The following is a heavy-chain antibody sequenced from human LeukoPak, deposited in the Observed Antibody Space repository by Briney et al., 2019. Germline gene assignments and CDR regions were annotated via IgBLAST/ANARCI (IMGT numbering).Heavy chain of an antibody. V-gene: IGHV3-43*02. J-gene: IGHJ4*02. CDR1: GFSFDDYA. Sequence: PGGSRRLSCAASGFSFDDYAMHWVRQAPEKGREWVSLISGVGGRTYYADSVKGRFTITRDNSKTILYLQMNSLRTEDTALYYCAKEGSGGGLDLDYWGQGTLVTVSS. CDR2: ISGVGGRT. CDR3: AKEGSGGGLDLDY. D-gene: IGHD3-10*01.